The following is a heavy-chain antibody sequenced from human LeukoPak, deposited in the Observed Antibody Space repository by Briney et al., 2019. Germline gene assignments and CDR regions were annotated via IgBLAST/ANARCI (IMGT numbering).Heavy chain of an antibody. CDR2: ISGSGGST. J-gene: IGHJ5*02. Sequence: PGGSLRLSCAASGFTFSSYAMSWVRQAPGKGLEWVSAISGSGGSTYYADSVKGRFTISRDNSKNTLYLQMNSLRAEDTAVYYCAKSSSITMIVVVITPWFDPWGQGTLVTVSS. V-gene: IGHV3-23*01. D-gene: IGHD3-22*01. CDR3: AKSSSITMIVVVITPWFDP. CDR1: GFTFSSYA.